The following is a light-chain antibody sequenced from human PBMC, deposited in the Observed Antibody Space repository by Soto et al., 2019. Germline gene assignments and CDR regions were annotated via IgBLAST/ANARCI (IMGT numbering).Light chain of an antibody. V-gene: IGLV2-14*03. Sequence: QSALTQPASVSGSPGQSITISCTGTSSDVGGYNYVSWYQQHPGQAPELMIYDVSNRPSGVSSRFSGSKYGNTASLTISGLQAEDDADYYCSSYTSSSTYVFGTGTKVTVL. CDR3: SSYTSSSTYV. J-gene: IGLJ1*01. CDR2: DVS. CDR1: SSDVGGYNY.